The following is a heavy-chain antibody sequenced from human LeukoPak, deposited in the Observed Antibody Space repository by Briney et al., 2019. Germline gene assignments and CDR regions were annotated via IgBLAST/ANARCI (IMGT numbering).Heavy chain of an antibody. D-gene: IGHD3-10*01. CDR2: IYYSGST. CDR1: GGSISSGGYY. CDR3: AKILWFGEFSPYRFRP. J-gene: IGHJ5*02. Sequence: ETLSLTCTVSGGSISSGGYYWSWIRQPPGKGLEWIGSIYYSGSTYYNPSLKSRVTISVDTSKNQFSLKLSSVTPPDTAVYYCAKILWFGEFSPYRFRPLGQGTLVTVSS. V-gene: IGHV4-39*07.